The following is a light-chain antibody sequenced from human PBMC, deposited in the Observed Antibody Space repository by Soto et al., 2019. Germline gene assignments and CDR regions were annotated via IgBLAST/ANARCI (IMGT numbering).Light chain of an antibody. Sequence: EIVLTQSPGTLSLFPGERATLSCRASQSVSKNYLAWYQQKPGQAPRLLIYGASSRATGIPDRFSGSGSGTDFALTISRLEPEDFAVYYCQQYGSSPITFGQGTRLEIK. CDR2: GAS. J-gene: IGKJ5*01. CDR1: QSVSKNY. V-gene: IGKV3-20*01. CDR3: QQYGSSPIT.